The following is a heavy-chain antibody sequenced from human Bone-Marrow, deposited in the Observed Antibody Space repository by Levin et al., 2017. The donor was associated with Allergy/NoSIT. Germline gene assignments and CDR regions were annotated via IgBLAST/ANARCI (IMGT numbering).Heavy chain of an antibody. CDR1: GFIFSRFG. CDR2: TSYDGSRK. D-gene: IGHD2-21*02. CDR3: AKDRGDWYPYYGMDV. J-gene: IGHJ6*02. V-gene: IGHV3-30*18. Sequence: PGGSLRLSCVGSGFIFSRFGMHWVRQAPGKGLEWVAGTSYDGSRKHYGESVKGRFTISRDSSKNTLYLQMNSLKTEDTAVYYCAKDRGDWYPYYGMDVWGQGTTVTVSS.